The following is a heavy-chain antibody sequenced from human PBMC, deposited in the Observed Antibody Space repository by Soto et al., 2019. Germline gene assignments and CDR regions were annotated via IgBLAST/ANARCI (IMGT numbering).Heavy chain of an antibody. CDR3: ARSVVARSNYAGGFDY. CDR1: GGSISSGGYY. D-gene: IGHD4-4*01. V-gene: IGHV4-31*03. CDR2: IYYSGST. J-gene: IGHJ4*02. Sequence: PSETLSLTCTVSGGSISSGGYYWSWIRQHPGKGLEWIGYIYYSGSTYYNPSLKSRVTISVDTSKNQFSLKLSSVTAADTAVYYCARSVVARSNYAGGFDYWGQGTLVSVSS.